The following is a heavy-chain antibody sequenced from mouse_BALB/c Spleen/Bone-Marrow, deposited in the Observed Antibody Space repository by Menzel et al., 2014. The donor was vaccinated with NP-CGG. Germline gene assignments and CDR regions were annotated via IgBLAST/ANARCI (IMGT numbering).Heavy chain of an antibody. CDR3: ALYYYGSLDY. D-gene: IGHD1-1*01. V-gene: IGHV1S81*02. CDR2: INPSNGRT. CDR1: GYTFTSYW. Sequence: VQLQQSGAELVKPGASVKLSCKASGYTFTSYWMHWVKQRPGQGLVWIGEINPSNGRTNYNEKFKSKATLTVDKSSSTAYMQLSSLTSEDSAVYYCALYYYGSLDYWGQGTTLTVSS. J-gene: IGHJ2*01.